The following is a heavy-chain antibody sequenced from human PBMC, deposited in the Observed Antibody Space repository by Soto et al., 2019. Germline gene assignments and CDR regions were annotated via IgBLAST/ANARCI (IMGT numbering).Heavy chain of an antibody. CDR2: VHYSGST. J-gene: IGHJ5*02. CDR1: GGSISGSSYY. Sequence: SETLSLTCTVSGGSISGSSYYWGWIRQPPGRGLECIGSVHYSGSTNYNPSLKSRVTMSLDTSRNQFSLKLSSVTAADTAVYYCTRGPPRVQWFDPWGLGTLVTVSS. CDR3: TRGPPRVQWFDP. V-gene: IGHV4-39*07.